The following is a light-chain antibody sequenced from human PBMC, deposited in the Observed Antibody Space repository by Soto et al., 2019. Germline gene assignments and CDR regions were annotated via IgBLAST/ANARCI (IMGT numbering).Light chain of an antibody. CDR3: QHYSNWPPALT. CDR2: GAS. CDR1: QSISNN. Sequence: IVMTQSPATLSVSPGVRATLSCRASQSISNNLAWYQQKPGQAPRLLMFGASTRATGIPARFSGSGSGTEFTLTISSLQSEDFAIYYCQHYSNWPPALTFGGGIRV. V-gene: IGKV3D-15*01. J-gene: IGKJ4*01.